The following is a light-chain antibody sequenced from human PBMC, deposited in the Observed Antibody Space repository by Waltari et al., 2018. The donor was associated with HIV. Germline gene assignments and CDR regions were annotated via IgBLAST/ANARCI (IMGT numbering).Light chain of an antibody. J-gene: IGKJ4*01. Sequence: EIVLTQSPATLSLSPGERATLSCRASQSVSSYLAWYQQKPGQAPRLLIYDASNRATGISARFSGSGSGTEFTLTISSLQSEDFAVYYCQQYNNWPLTFGGGTKVEIK. CDR3: QQYNNWPLT. CDR2: DAS. CDR1: QSVSSY. V-gene: IGKV3-15*01.